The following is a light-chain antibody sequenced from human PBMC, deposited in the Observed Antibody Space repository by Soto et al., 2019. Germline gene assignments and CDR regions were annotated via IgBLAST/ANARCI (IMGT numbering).Light chain of an antibody. Sequence: DIQMTPSPSTLSASVGDRVTITCRASQSISSWLAWYQQKPGKAPKLLIYKAYSLESGVPSRFSGSGSGTEFTLTISSLQPDDFATYYCQQYNSYPWTFGQGTKGEIK. CDR1: QSISSW. V-gene: IGKV1-5*03. J-gene: IGKJ1*01. CDR3: QQYNSYPWT. CDR2: KAY.